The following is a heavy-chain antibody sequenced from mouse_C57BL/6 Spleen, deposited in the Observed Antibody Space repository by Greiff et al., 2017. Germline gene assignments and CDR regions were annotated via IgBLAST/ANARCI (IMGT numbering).Heavy chain of an antibody. CDR3: EVYGSSPFDY. Sequence: VQLQQSGPELVKPGASVKISCKASGYAFSSSWMNWVKQRPGKGLEWIGRIYPGDGDTNYNGKFKGKATMTADKSSSTAYMQLSSLTSEDSAVXVCEVYGSSPFDYWGQGTTLTVSS. V-gene: IGHV1-82*01. J-gene: IGHJ2*01. CDR1: GYAFSSSW. D-gene: IGHD1-1*01. CDR2: IYPGDGDT.